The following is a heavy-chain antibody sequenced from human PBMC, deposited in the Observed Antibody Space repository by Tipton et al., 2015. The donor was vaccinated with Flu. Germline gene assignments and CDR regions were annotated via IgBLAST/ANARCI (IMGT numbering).Heavy chain of an antibody. Sequence: TLSLTCTVSGGSISSYYWSWIRQLPGKGLEWIGVIYYNGSSNYNPSLNSRVTMSVATSKNQSSLKLSSVTAADTAVYYCTRSGRYGYAAYWGQGTLVTVSS. V-gene: IGHV4-59*12. CDR3: TRSGRYGYAAY. J-gene: IGHJ4*02. D-gene: IGHD5-18*01. CDR2: IYYNGSS. CDR1: GGSISSYY.